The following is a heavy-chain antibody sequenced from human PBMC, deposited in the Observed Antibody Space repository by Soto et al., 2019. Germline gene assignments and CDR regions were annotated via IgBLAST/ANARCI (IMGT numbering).Heavy chain of an antibody. CDR3: ARDPGTTTAAFDI. D-gene: IGHD4-17*01. Sequence: GGSLRLSCAASGFTVSSNYMSWVRQAPGKGLEWVSVIYSGGSTYYADSVKGRFTISRDNSKNTLYLQMNSLRAEDTAVYYCARDPGTTTAAFDIWGQGTMVTVSS. CDR1: GFTVSSNY. V-gene: IGHV3-53*01. CDR2: IYSGGST. J-gene: IGHJ3*02.